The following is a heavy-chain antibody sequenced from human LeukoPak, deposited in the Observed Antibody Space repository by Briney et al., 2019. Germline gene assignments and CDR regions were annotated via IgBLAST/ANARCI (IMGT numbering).Heavy chain of an antibody. J-gene: IGHJ4*02. CDR2: ISGSGGST. CDR1: GFTFSSYA. CDR3: AKLQGIAVAGSGY. D-gene: IGHD6-19*01. Sequence: GGSLRLSCTASGFTFSSYAMSWVRQAPGKGLEWVSAISGSGGSTYYADSVKGRFTISRDNSKNTLYLQMNSLRAEDTAVYYCAKLQGIAVAGSGYWGQGTLVTVSS. V-gene: IGHV3-23*01.